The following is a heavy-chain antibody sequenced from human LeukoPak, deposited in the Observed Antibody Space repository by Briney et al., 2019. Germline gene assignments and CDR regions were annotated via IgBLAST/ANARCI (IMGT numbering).Heavy chain of an antibody. CDR3: ARGLGAAPGYFDY. J-gene: IGHJ4*02. V-gene: IGHV3-21*01. CDR2: ISSSSSYI. D-gene: IGHD6-6*01. CDR1: GFTFSSCS. Sequence: GGSLRLSCAASGFTFSSCSMNWVRQAPGKGLEWVSSISSSSSYIYYADSVKGRFTISRDNAKNSLYLQMNSLRAEDTAVYYCARGLGAAPGYFDYWGQGTLVTVSS.